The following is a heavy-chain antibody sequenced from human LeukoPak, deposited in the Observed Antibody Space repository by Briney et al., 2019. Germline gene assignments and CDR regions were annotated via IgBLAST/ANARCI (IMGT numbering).Heavy chain of an antibody. CDR3: ARVGSSSKYYYYMDV. CDR2: ITSSGSTV. CDR1: GFTFSSYT. V-gene: IGHV3-48*04. D-gene: IGHD2-2*01. J-gene: IGHJ6*03. Sequence: GGSLRLSCAASGFTFSSYTMDWVRQAPGKGLEWVSYITSSGSTVYYADSVKGRFTISRDNAKNSLYLQMQSPTAEDTAVYFCARVGSSSKYYYYMDVWGKGTTVTVSS.